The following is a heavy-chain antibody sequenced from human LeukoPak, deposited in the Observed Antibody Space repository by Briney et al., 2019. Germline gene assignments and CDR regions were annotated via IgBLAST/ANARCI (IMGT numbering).Heavy chain of an antibody. D-gene: IGHD2-2*01. CDR2: SGTVGDT. J-gene: IGHJ4*02. CDR1: GFTSSAYD. CDR3: VRAAMPYIINGRRFDY. V-gene: IGHV3-13*04. Sequence: HTGESLRPSCAASGFTSSAYDMHWVRRITGGGLEWVSTSGTVGDTFYSDSVKGRFTISRENAKNSVHLQMNSLRVEDSAIYFCVRAAMPYIINGRRFDYWGQGTLVTVSS.